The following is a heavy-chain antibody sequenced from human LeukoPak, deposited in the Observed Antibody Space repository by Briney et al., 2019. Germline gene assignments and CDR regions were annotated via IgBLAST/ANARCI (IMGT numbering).Heavy chain of an antibody. CDR3: ARDNPPDY. V-gene: IGHV3-7*03. CDR2: IKQDGSEK. Sequence: GGSLRLSCVASGFTFSSSWMSWVRQAPGKGLEWVANIKQDGSEKSYVESVRGRFTISRDNAKNSLYLQLNSLRAEDTALYYCARDNPPDYWGQGSLVTVSS. J-gene: IGHJ4*02. CDR1: GFTFSSSW.